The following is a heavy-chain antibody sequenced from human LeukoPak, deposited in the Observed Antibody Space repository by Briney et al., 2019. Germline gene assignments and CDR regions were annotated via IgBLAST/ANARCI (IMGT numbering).Heavy chain of an antibody. CDR1: GFIFSRYG. Sequence: GGSLRLSCAASGFIFSRYGMTWVRQAPGRGLEWVSAISGSATSTFYADSVKGRFTISRDNSKNTLYLQMNSLRAEDTAVYYCAKAYYYDSSGWGFDIWGQGTMVTVSS. CDR3: AKAYYYDSSGWGFDI. CDR2: ISGSATST. V-gene: IGHV3-23*01. D-gene: IGHD3-22*01. J-gene: IGHJ3*02.